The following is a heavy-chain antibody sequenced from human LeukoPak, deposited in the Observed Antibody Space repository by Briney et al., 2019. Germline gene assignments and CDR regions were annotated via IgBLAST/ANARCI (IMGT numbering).Heavy chain of an antibody. Sequence: PGGSLRLSCAASGFTFDRYTMHWVRQAPGKGLEWVSFVTRQGSTTNYADSVRGRFTISRDNAKNSLYLQMNSLRAEDTAVYYCARAPPGDYYYYMDVWGKGTTVTVSS. J-gene: IGHJ6*03. CDR3: ARAPPGDYYYYMDV. D-gene: IGHD4-17*01. CDR1: GFTFDRYT. CDR2: VTRQGSTT. V-gene: IGHV3-43*01.